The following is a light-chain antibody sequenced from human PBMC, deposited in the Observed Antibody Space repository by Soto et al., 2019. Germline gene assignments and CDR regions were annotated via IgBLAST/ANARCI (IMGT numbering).Light chain of an antibody. J-gene: IGLJ2*01. V-gene: IGLV2-14*01. CDR1: SSDVGDYNY. CDR3: SSYTSSSTVV. CDR2: DVS. Sequence: QSALTQPASVSGSPGQSITISCTGTSSDVGDYNYVSWYQQHPDKAPKLMIYDVSNRPSGVSNRFSGSKSGNTASLTISGLQAEDESDYYCSSYTSSSTVVFGGGTQLTVL.